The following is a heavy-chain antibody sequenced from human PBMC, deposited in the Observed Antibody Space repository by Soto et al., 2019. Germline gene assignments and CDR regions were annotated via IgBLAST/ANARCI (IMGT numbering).Heavy chain of an antibody. CDR3: AKKGSGSIAAAGIFYYFDY. J-gene: IGHJ4*02. CDR2: IGGSGGST. D-gene: IGHD6-13*01. CDR1: GFTFSSYA. Sequence: GGSLRLSCAASGFTFSSYAMSWVRQAPGKGLEWVSAIGGSGGSTYYADSVKGRFTISRDNSKNTLYLQMNSLRAEDTAVYYCAKKGSGSIAAAGIFYYFDYWGQGTLVTVSS. V-gene: IGHV3-23*01.